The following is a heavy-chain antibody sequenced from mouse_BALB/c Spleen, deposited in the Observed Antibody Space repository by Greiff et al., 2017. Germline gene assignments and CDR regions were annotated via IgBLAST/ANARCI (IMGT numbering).Heavy chain of an antibody. D-gene: IGHD2-3*01. V-gene: IGHV5-4*02. Sequence: VQLVESGGGLVKPGGSLKLSCAASGFTFSAYYMYWVRQTPEKRLEWVGTISDGGSYTYYPDSVKGRFTIARDNAKNNLYLQMSSLKSEDTAMYYGSKDGGSYDGYHWAYWGQGTLVTVSA. CDR1: GFTFSAYY. CDR2: ISDGGSYT. J-gene: IGHJ3*01. CDR3: SKDGGSYDGYHWAY.